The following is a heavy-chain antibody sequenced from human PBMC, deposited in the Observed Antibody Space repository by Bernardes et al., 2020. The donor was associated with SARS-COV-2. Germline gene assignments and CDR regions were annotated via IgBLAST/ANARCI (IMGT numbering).Heavy chain of an antibody. D-gene: IGHD3-9*01. J-gene: IGHJ3*01. CDR3: GRGHYDILSGENAFDV. Sequence: SETLSLTCTVSGDSISSGNNYWGWIRQPPGKGLEWIGSIYYSGSTYYNPSLKSRATISADTSTNQFFLKLRSVTAADTAVYYCGRGHYDILSGENAFDVWGQGTTVTVSS. V-gene: IGHV4-39*01. CDR1: GDSISSGNNY. CDR2: IYYSGST.